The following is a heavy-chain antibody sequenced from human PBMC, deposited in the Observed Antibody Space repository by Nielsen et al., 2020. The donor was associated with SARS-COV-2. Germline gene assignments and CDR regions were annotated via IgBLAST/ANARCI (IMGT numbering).Heavy chain of an antibody. CDR2: IIPIFGTA. V-gene: IGHV1-69*13. CDR3: AWGGWSSGYYYRYNWFDP. J-gene: IGHJ5*02. Sequence: SVKVSCKASRGTFSSYAISWVRQAPGQGLEWMGGIIPIFGTANYAQKFQGRVTITADESTSTAYLERSRLRSEETAVYYCAWGGWSSGYYYRYNWFDPWGQGTLVTVSS. D-gene: IGHD3-22*01. CDR1: RGTFSSYA.